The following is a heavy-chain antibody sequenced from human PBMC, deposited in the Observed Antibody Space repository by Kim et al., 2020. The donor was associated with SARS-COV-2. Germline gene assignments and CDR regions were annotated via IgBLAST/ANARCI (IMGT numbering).Heavy chain of an antibody. Sequence: NPHRGGTNYAQKVQGRVTMTRDTSISTAYMELSRLRSDDTAVYYCARSWDYWGQGTLVTVSS. CDR3: ARSWDY. J-gene: IGHJ4*02. V-gene: IGHV1-2*02. CDR2: NPHRGGT.